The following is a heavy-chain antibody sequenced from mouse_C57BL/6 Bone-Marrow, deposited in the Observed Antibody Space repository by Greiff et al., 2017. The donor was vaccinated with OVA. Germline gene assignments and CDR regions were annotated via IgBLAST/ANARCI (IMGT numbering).Heavy chain of an antibody. D-gene: IGHD1-1*01. J-gene: IGHJ4*01. CDR1: GFTFSDFY. V-gene: IGHV7-1*01. CDR2: SRNKANDYTT. Sequence: DVMLVESGGGLVQSGRSLRLSCATSGFTFSDFYMEWVRQAPGKGLEWIAASRNKANDYTTEYSASVNGRFIVSRDTSQSILYLQMNALRAEDTAIYYCARDRGYGSLDDWGQGTSVTVSS. CDR3: ARDRGYGSLDD.